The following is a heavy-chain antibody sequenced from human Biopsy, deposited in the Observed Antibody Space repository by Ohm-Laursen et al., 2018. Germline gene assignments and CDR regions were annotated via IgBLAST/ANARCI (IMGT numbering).Heavy chain of an antibody. V-gene: IGHV4-59*11. Sequence: GTLSLTCSVSGASLSSHYWSWIRQPPGKGLEWLGYFYGSGNTYYNPSLKSRVTISVDPSKNQFSLKLNAVTAADTAVYYCAKGITVYGVVLPYYFDDWGQGTLVTVSS. J-gene: IGHJ4*02. CDR1: GASLSSHY. CDR3: AKGITVYGVVLPYYFDD. CDR2: FYGSGNT. D-gene: IGHD3-3*01.